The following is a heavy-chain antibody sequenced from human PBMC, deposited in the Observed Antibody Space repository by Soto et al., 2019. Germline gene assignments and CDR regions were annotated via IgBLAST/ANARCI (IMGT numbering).Heavy chain of an antibody. CDR2: IIPIFGTA. D-gene: IGHD3-3*01. J-gene: IGHJ6*02. V-gene: IGHV1-69*06. Sequence: GASVKVSCKASGYTFTPHHMHWVRQAPGRGLEWMGGIIPIFGTANYAQKFQGGVTITADNSTSTAYMELSSLRSEDTAVYYCARFLRFLEWSTYYYYGMDVWGQGTTVTVSS. CDR3: ARFLRFLEWSTYYYYGMDV. CDR1: GYTFTPHH.